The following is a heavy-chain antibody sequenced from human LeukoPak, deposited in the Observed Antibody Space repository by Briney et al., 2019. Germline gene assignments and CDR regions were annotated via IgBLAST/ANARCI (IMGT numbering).Heavy chain of an antibody. CDR2: ISGSGGAT. V-gene: IGHV3-23*01. CDR3: AKDGYNYDSSGHFDY. J-gene: IGHJ4*02. Sequence: PGGSLRLSCAASGFTFSSYAMSWVRQPPGKGLEGVSAISGSGGATYHADADSVKGRFIISRDNSKNTLYLQINSLRVEDTAVYYCAKDGYNYDSSGHFDYWGQGTLVTVSS. D-gene: IGHD3-22*01. CDR1: GFTFSSYA.